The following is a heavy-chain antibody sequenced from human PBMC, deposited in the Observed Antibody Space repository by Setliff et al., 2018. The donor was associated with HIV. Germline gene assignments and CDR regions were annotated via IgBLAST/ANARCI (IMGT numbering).Heavy chain of an antibody. V-gene: IGHV1-18*01. Sequence: ASVKVSCKTSGYTFPTYGISWVRQAPGHGLEWMGWISPYNGHTKCAQTFQGRVTMTIDTSTNSAYMELRSLRSDDTAVYFCARLGSGWSDSYYYAMDVWGQGTTVTVSS. CDR3: ARLGSGWSDSYYYAMDV. CDR1: GYTFPTYG. D-gene: IGHD6-19*01. CDR2: ISPYNGHT. J-gene: IGHJ6*02.